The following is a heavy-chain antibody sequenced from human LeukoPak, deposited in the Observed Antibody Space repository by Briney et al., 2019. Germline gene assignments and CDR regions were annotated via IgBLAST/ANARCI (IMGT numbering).Heavy chain of an antibody. CDR1: GFTFSTYW. D-gene: IGHD2/OR15-2a*01. CDR3: ARVRVSSYYGMDI. V-gene: IGHV3-7*05. Sequence: PGGSLRLSCAASGFTFSTYWMSWVRQAPGKGLEWVANINQDESEKYYVDSVKGRFTISRDNAKNSLYLQMNSLRDEDTAVYYCARVRVSSYYGMDIWGRGATVTVSS. J-gene: IGHJ6*02. CDR2: INQDESEK.